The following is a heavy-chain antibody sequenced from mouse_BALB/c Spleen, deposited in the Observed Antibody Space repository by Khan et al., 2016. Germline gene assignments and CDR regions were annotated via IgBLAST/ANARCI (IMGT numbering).Heavy chain of an antibody. CDR3: TRTSLVSYQYTMDY. D-gene: IGHD2-10*02. CDR2: INTYTGEP. V-gene: IGHV9-3-1*01. J-gene: IGHJ4*01. CDR1: GYRFTNYG. Sequence: QIQLVQSGPELKKPGETVKISCKASGYRFTNYGMNWVKQAPGKGLRWMGLINTYTGEPTYANDFKGRFAFSLDTFASTAYLQINTRTNDDTATYVCTRTSLVSYQYTMDYRGHGTSGTVSS.